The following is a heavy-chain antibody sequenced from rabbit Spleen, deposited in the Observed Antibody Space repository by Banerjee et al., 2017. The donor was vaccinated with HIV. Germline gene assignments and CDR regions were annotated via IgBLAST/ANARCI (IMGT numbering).Heavy chain of an antibody. D-gene: IGHD1-1*01. V-gene: IGHV1S45*01. Sequence: QQQLEESGGGLVKPEGSLTLTCKASGFSFSSSDYMCWVRQAPGKGLEWISCIAGSSGFTYFATWAKGRFTISKTSSTTVTLQVTRLTAADTATYFCARDTSSSFSSYGMDLWGPGTLVTVS. J-gene: IGHJ6*01. CDR2: IAGSSGFT. CDR3: ARDTSSSFSSYGMDL. CDR1: GFSFSSSDY.